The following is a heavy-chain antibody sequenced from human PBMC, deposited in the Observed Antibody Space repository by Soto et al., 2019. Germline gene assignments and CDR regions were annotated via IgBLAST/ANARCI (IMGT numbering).Heavy chain of an antibody. CDR1: GFTFSSYG. D-gene: IGHD3-10*01. Sequence: QVQLVESGGGVVQPGRSLRLSCAASGFTFSSYGMHWVRQAPGKGLEWVAVISYDGSNKYYADSVKGRFTISRDNSKNTLYLQMNSRRAEDTAVYYGAKWARGLGSYPRNAFDIWGQGTMVTVSS. CDR2: ISYDGSNK. J-gene: IGHJ3*02. V-gene: IGHV3-30*18. CDR3: AKWARGLGSYPRNAFDI.